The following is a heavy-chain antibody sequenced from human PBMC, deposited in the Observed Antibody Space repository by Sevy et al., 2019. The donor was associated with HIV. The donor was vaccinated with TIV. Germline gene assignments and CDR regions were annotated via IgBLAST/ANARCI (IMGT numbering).Heavy chain of an antibody. V-gene: IGHV4-30-4*01. CDR2: IYYSGSS. D-gene: IGHD3-9*01. CDR3: ARYSYYDILTGYYPSGMDV. Sequence: SETLSLTCTVSGGSISSGDYYWSWIRQPPGKGLEWIGYIYYSGSSYYHPSLKSRVTISVDTSKNQFSLKLSSVTAADTAVYYCARYSYYDILTGYYPSGMDVWGQGTTVTVSS. J-gene: IGHJ6*02. CDR1: GGSISSGDYY.